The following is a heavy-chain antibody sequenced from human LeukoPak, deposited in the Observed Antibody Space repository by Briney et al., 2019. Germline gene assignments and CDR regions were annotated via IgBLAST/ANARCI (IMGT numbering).Heavy chain of an antibody. CDR3: ARELRVVAATHAFDI. J-gene: IGHJ3*02. CDR2: INHSGST. V-gene: IGHV4-34*01. Sequence: SETLSLTCTVYGGSFSGYYWSWIRQPPGKGLEWIGEINHSGSTNYNPSLKSRVTISVDTSKNQFSLKLSSVTAADTAVYYCARELRVVAATHAFDIWGQGTMVTVSS. D-gene: IGHD2-15*01. CDR1: GGSFSGYY.